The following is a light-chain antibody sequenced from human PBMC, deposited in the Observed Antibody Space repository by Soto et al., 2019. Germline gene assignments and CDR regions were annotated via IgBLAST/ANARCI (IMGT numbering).Light chain of an antibody. J-gene: IGKJ4*01. CDR2: GAS. CDR1: RTVSNNY. CDR3: QQYGSSRALT. V-gene: IGKV3-20*01. Sequence: EIVLTQSPGTLSLSPGERATLSCRASRTVSNNYFAWYQQKPGQAPRPLIYGASSRASGTPDRFSGSGSGTDFTLTISRLEPEDFAVYYCQQYGSSRALTFGGGTKVEIK.